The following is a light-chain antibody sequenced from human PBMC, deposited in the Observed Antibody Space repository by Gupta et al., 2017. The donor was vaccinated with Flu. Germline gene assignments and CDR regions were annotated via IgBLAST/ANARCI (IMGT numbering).Light chain of an antibody. J-gene: IGKJ3*01. V-gene: IGKV1D-43*01. CDR1: TGISSY. CDR2: YTS. CDR3: HQYYSTI. Sequence: AILMTQSPFPLSAAVGDRVTITCWASTGISSYLASYQQKPAKAPKLFIYYTSSLRSGVPSRFSGSGSGTDYTLTISSLQPEDFATYYCHQYYSTIFGPGTKVDIK.